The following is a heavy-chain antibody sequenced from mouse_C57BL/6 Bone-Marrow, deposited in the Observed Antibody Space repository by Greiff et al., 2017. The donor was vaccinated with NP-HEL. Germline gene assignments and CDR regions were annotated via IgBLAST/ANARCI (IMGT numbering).Heavy chain of an antibody. V-gene: IGHV1-85*01. CDR1: GYTFTSYD. CDR3: ARELYGSPLYFDY. D-gene: IGHD1-1*01. J-gene: IGHJ2*01. Sequence: QVQLKQSGPELVKPGASVKLSCKASGYTFTSYDINWVKQRPGQGLEWIGWIYPGSGSTNYNEKFKSKATLTVDTSSSTAYMQLSSLTSEDSAVYYCARELYGSPLYFDYWGQGTTLTVSS. CDR2: IYPGSGST.